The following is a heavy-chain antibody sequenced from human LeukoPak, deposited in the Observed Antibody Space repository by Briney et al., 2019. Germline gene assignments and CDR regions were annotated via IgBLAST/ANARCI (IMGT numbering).Heavy chain of an antibody. Sequence: SETLSLTCTVSGDSISSGNYWACIRQPPGKGLEWIGSIFHTGSTYFNLSLKSRVTISVDTSKNQFSQKLSSVTAADTAVYYCARQNYYGSGSYYFDYWGQGTLVTVSS. J-gene: IGHJ4*02. V-gene: IGHV4-38-2*02. CDR1: GDSISSGNY. CDR2: IFHTGST. CDR3: ARQNYYGSGSYYFDY. D-gene: IGHD3-10*01.